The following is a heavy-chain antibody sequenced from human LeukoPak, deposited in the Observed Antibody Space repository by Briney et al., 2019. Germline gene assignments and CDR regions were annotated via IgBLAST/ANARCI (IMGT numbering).Heavy chain of an antibody. CDR2: ISSSSSTI. CDR1: GFTFSSYS. V-gene: IGHV3-48*04. Sequence: PGGSLRLSCAASGFTFSSYSMNWVRQAPGKGLEWVSDISSSSSTIYYADSVKGRFTISRDNAKNSLYLQMNSLRAEDTAVYYCAGKYSGYDSGYYYYYMDVWGKGTTVTVSS. CDR3: AGKYSGYDSGYYYYYMDV. J-gene: IGHJ6*03. D-gene: IGHD5-12*01.